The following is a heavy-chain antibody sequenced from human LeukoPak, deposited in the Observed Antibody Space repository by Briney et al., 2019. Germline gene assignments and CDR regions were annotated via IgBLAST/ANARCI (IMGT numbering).Heavy chain of an antibody. CDR2: INPNSGGT. D-gene: IGHD3-9*01. Sequence: GASVKVSCKASGGTFSSYAISWVRQAPGQGLEWLGWINPNSGGTNYAQKFQGRVTMTRDTSISTAYMELGRLRSDDTAVYYCARESANYDILTGYYNPLDYWGQGTLVTVSS. CDR1: GGTFSSYA. CDR3: ARESANYDILTGYYNPLDY. V-gene: IGHV1-2*02. J-gene: IGHJ4*02.